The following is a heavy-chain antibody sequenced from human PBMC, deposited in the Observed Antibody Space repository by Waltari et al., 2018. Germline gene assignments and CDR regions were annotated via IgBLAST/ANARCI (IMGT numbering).Heavy chain of an antibody. J-gene: IGHJ6*02. V-gene: IGHV3-23*01. Sequence: QLLESGGGWRQAGGSLRLSCAASGFTFSNYAMSWVRQAPGKGPEWVSGITSGGGDTYYTDSVRGRFTISRDNSKNTLDLQMNSLRAEDTAVYYCAKISSGYYGMDVWGQGTTVTVSS. CDR1: GFTFSNYA. CDR3: AKISSGYYGMDV. D-gene: IGHD3-16*02. CDR2: ITSGGGDT.